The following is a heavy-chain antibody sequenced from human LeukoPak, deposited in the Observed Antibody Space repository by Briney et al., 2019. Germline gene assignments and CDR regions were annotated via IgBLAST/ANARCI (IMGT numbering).Heavy chain of an antibody. CDR2: FDPEDGET. V-gene: IGHV1-24*01. Sequence: ASVKVSCKVSGYTLTELSMHWVRQAPGKGLEWMGGFDPEDGETIYAQKFQGRVTMTRDTSTSTVYMELSSLRSEDAAVYYCARDRYGMDVWGQGTTVTVSS. CDR1: GYTLTELS. CDR3: ARDRYGMDV. J-gene: IGHJ6*02.